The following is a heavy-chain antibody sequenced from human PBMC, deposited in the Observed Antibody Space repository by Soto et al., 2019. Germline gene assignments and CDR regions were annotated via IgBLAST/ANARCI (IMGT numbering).Heavy chain of an antibody. V-gene: IGHV1-2*02. Sequence: ASVKVSCKASGYTFTAYYMRWVRQAPGQGLEWMGWINPNSGGTDYAQKFQGRVTMTRDTSISTAYMELSSLRSDDTAVYYCARDVEIVIIPATLLDVWGQGTTVTVSS. D-gene: IGHD2-2*03. J-gene: IGHJ6*02. CDR3: ARDVEIVIIPATLLDV. CDR1: GYTFTAYY. CDR2: INPNSGGT.